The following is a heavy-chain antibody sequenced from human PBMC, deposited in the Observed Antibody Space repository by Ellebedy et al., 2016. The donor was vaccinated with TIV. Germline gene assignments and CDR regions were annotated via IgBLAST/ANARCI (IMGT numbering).Heavy chain of an antibody. CDR1: GFTFSSYG. V-gene: IGHV3-33*01. CDR3: ARGSYYDSSGYEKS. D-gene: IGHD3-22*01. Sequence: GESLKISXAASGFTFSSYGMHWVRQAPGKGLEWVAVIWYDGSNKYYADSVKGRFTISRDNAKNSLYLQMNSLRAEDTAVYYCARGSYYDSSGYEKSWGQGTLVTVSS. J-gene: IGHJ5*02. CDR2: IWYDGSNK.